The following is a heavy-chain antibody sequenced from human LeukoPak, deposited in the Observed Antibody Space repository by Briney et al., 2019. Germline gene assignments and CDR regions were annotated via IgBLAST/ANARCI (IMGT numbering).Heavy chain of an antibody. CDR1: GLTFSSHW. J-gene: IGHJ4*02. CDR3: ARDPITSWNYYFDY. V-gene: IGHV3-74*01. Sequence: GGSLRLSCAASGLTFSSHWMHWVRQAPGKGLVWVSRITNDGSSTTYADSVKGRFTISRDNAKNMLYLQVNSLRAEDTAAYYCARDPITSWNYYFDYWGQGTLVTVSS. CDR2: ITNDGSST. D-gene: IGHD1-7*01.